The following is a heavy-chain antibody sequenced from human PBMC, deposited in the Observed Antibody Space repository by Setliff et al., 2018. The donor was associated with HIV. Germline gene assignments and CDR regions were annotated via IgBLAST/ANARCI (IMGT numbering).Heavy chain of an antibody. Sequence: SETLSLTCTVSGGSISSSSYYWGWIRQPPGKGLEWIGNIYYSGSTYYNPSLKSRVTISVDTSKNQFSLKLRSVTAADTAVYHCPRADTYYYDSGAFKSGLDAFDIWGQGTMVTVSS. CDR3: PRADTYYYDSGAFKSGLDAFDI. V-gene: IGHV4-39*01. CDR2: IYYSGST. CDR1: GGSISSSSYY. J-gene: IGHJ3*02. D-gene: IGHD3-22*01.